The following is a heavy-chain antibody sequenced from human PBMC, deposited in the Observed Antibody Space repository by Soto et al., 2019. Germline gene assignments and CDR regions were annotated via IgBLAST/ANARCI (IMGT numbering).Heavy chain of an antibody. V-gene: IGHV3-53*02. J-gene: IGHJ4*02. CDR3: ARGVGPLRYFDWLV. CDR1: GFTVSSNY. CDR2: IYSGGST. Sequence: EVQLVETGGGLIQPGGSLRLSCAASGFTVSSNYMSWVRQAPGKGLEWVSVIYSGGSTYYGDSVKGRFTISRDNSKNTLYLQMNSLRVEDTAVYYGARGVGPLRYFDWLVWGQGTLVTVSS. D-gene: IGHD3-9*01.